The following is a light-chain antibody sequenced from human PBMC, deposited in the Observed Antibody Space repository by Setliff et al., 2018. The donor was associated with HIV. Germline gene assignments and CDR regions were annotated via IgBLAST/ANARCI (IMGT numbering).Light chain of an antibody. CDR3: TSYTSSSTLV. CDR1: SNDIDRYDR. V-gene: IGLV2-18*02. CDR2: DVT. Sequence: QSALTQPPSVSGSPGQSVTISCTGTSNDIDRYDRVSWYQQPPGTAPKLIIYDVTNRPSGVPDRFSGSKSGNTASLTIPGLQAEDEADYYCTSYTSSSTLVFGGGTKVTV. J-gene: IGLJ2*01.